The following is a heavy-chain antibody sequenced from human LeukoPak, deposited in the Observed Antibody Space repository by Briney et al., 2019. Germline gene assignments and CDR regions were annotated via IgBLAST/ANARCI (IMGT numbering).Heavy chain of an antibody. J-gene: IGHJ4*02. V-gene: IGHV3-49*03. CDR2: IRSKAYGGTT. CDR3: TSHQEGELLWFEEIFDY. Sequence: GRSLRLSCTASGFTFGDYAMSWFRQAPGKGLEWVGFIRSKAYGGTTEYAASVKGRFTISRDDSKSIAYLQMNSLKTEDTAVYYCTSHQEGELLWFEEIFDYWGQGTLVTVSS. CDR1: GFTFGDYA. D-gene: IGHD3-10*01.